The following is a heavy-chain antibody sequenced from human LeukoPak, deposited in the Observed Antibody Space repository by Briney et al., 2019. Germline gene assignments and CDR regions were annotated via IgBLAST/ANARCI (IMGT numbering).Heavy chain of an antibody. J-gene: IGHJ4*02. CDR3: AKELGDYVWGSYGY. CDR1: GFTFSSYA. V-gene: IGHV3-23*01. D-gene: IGHD3-16*01. Sequence: GGSLRLSCAASGFTFSSYAMSWVRQAPGKGLEWVSAISGSGGSTYYADSVKGRFTISGDNSKNTLYLQMNSLRAEDTAVYYCAKELGDYVWGSYGYWGQGTLVTVSS. CDR2: ISGSGGST.